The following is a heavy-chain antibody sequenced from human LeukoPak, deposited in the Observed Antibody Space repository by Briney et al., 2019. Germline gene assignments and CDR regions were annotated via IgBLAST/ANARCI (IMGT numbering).Heavy chain of an antibody. D-gene: IGHD6-19*01. J-gene: IGHJ5*02. V-gene: IGHV4-39*07. Sequence: SETLSLTCTVSGGSISSSSYYWGWIRQPPGKGLEWIGSIYYSGSTYYNPPLKSRVTISVDTSKNQFSLKLSSVTAADTAVYYCARGYSGYSSLNWFDPWGQGTLVTVSS. CDR2: IYYSGST. CDR3: ARGYSGYSSLNWFDP. CDR1: GGSISSSSYY.